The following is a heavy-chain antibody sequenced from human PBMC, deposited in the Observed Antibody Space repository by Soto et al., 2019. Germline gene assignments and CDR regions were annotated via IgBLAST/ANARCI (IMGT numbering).Heavy chain of an antibody. CDR1: GFTFNSYA. Sequence: EVQLLESGGGLVQPGGSLRLSCAASGFTFNSYAMNWVRQAPGKGLEWVSAISGSGGSTYYTDSVQGRFTISRDNSKNTLHLHMNSLRAEDTAVYYCAKDVRYSSSWSTFDYWGQGTLVTVSS. D-gene: IGHD6-13*01. V-gene: IGHV3-23*01. J-gene: IGHJ4*02. CDR3: AKDVRYSSSWSTFDY. CDR2: ISGSGGST.